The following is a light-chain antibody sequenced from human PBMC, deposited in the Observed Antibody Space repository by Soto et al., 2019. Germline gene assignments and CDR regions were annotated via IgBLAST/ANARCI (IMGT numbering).Light chain of an antibody. V-gene: IGKV3-15*01. CDR2: GAS. CDR3: QQNNKWPPVT. Sequence: VVMTQSPATVPVSPGEGATLSCRASQTISNDLAWYQQKPGQAPRLLIYGASTRATGVPARFGGGGSGTEFTLSISSLQSEDFAFYYCQQNNKWPPVTFGGGTKVEIK. J-gene: IGKJ4*01. CDR1: QTISND.